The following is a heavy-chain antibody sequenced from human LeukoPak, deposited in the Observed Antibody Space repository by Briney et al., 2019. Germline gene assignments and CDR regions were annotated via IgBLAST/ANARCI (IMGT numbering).Heavy chain of an antibody. Sequence: GSLRLSCAASGFTFSGSAMHWVRQASGKGLEWVGRIRSKANSYATAYAASVKGRFTISRDDSKNTAYLQMNSLKTEDTAVYYCRASVVTASNWFDPWGQGTLVTVSS. CDR3: RASVVTASNWFDP. V-gene: IGHV3-73*01. CDR2: IRSKANSYAT. D-gene: IGHD2-21*02. CDR1: GFTFSGSA. J-gene: IGHJ5*02.